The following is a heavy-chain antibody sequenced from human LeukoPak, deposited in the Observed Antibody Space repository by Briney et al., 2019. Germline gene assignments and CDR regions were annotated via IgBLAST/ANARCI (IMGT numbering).Heavy chain of an antibody. V-gene: IGHV4-59*01. CDR2: IYYSGST. J-gene: IGHJ5*02. CDR1: GGPISSYY. CDR3: ARGAPYYDFWSGYSPFGWFDP. Sequence: PSETLSLTCTVSGGPISSYYWSWIRQPPGKGLEWIGYIYYSGSTNYNPSLKSRVTISVDTSKNQFSLKLSSVTAADTAVYYCARGAPYYDFWSGYSPFGWFDPWGQGTLVTVSS. D-gene: IGHD3-3*01.